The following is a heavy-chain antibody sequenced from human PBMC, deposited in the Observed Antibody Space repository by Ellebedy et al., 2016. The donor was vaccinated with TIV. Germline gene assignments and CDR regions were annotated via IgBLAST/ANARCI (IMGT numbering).Heavy chain of an antibody. J-gene: IGHJ4*02. V-gene: IGHV3-53*01. CDR1: GFTVSRNF. Sequence: PGGSLRLSCAVSGFTVSRNFMSWVRQAPGKGLEWVAIIYSGGSISYADSVKGRFTISRDNSKNTVYLQMNSLRAEDTAVYYCAKDPSVLPAAMFDYWGQGILVTVSS. D-gene: IGHD2-2*01. CDR2: IYSGGSI. CDR3: AKDPSVLPAAMFDY.